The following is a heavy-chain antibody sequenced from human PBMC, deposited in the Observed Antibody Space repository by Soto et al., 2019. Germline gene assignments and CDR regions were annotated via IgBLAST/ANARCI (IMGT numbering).Heavy chain of an antibody. CDR2: TIPVFNTA. CDR1: GGTLSDHG. V-gene: IGHV1-69*06. J-gene: IGHJ3*02. D-gene: IGHD3-10*01. CDR3: ARGVYGSGNYYTGPSAFDI. Sequence: QVQLEQSGAEVKKPGSSVKVSCKASGGTLSDHGVAWLRQAPGQGLEWMGGTIPVFNTAKYAQKLQGRVTVTADKFTNIAYMELSCLRSEDTAFYFCARGVYGSGNYYTGPSAFDIWGQGTMVIVSS.